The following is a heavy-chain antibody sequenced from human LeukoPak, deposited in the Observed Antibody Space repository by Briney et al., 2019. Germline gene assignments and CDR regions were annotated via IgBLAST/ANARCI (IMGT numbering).Heavy chain of an antibody. D-gene: IGHD5-12*01. CDR2: ISSNGEAT. J-gene: IGHJ4*02. V-gene: IGHV3-64*01. CDR3: AGGGGYRGYGQDY. Sequence: PGGSLRLSCAASGFTFSSYAMHWVRQAPGKGLAYVSAISSNGEATYYANSVKGRFTISRDNSKTTLYLQMGSRRVEDMAVYYCAGGGGYRGYGQDYWGQGTLVTVSS. CDR1: GFTFSSYA.